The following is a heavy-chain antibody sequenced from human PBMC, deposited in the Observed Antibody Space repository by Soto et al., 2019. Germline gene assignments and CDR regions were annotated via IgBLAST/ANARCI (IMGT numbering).Heavy chain of an antibody. D-gene: IGHD2-21*01. CDR1: GGSIGGYN. CDR3: VSQGIGTRPGPAAI. J-gene: IGHJ6*02. Sequence: QVQLQESGPGLVKPSETLTLTCTVSGGSIGGYNCAWIRQTPGKALEWVGYVYSTGGPAYNPSLKHRVTLSRHRTQSPSPLQVRSVTAAAAAVYYCVSQGIGTRPGPAAIRGRGTTVTV. V-gene: IGHV4-4*08. CDR2: VYSTGGP.